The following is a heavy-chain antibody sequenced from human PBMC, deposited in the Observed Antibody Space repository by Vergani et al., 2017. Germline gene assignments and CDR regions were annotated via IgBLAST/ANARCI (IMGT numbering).Heavy chain of an antibody. CDR2: IWYDGSNK. V-gene: IGHV3-33*01. Sequence: QVQLVESGGGVVQPGRSLRLSCAASGFTFSSYGMHWVRQAPGTGLEWVAVIWYDGSNKYYADSVKGRFTISRDNSKNTLYLQMNSLRAEDTAVYYCAREQVPRPKRGVGKYGMDVWGQGTTVTVSS. CDR1: GFTFSSYG. CDR3: AREQVPRPKRGVGKYGMDV. J-gene: IGHJ6*02. D-gene: IGHD3-10*01.